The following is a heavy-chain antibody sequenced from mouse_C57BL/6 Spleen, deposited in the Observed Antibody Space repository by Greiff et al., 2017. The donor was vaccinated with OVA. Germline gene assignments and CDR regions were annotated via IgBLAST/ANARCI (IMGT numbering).Heavy chain of an antibody. D-gene: IGHD4-1*01. CDR1: GFTFSDYY. V-gene: IGHV5-16*01. CDR2: INYDGSST. J-gene: IGHJ2*01. Sequence: EVMLVESEGGLVQPGSSMKLSCTASGFTFSDYYMAWVRQVPEKGLEWVANINYDGSSTYYLDSLKSRFIISRDNAKNILYLQMSSLKSEDTATYYCARAGLGRRYFDYWGQGTTLTVSS. CDR3: ARAGLGRRYFDY.